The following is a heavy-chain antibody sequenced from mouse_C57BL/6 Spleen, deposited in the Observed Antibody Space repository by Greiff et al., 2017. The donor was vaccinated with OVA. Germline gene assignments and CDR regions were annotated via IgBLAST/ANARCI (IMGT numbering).Heavy chain of an antibody. CDR2: ISSGSSTI. D-gene: IGHD2-5*01. J-gene: IGHJ2*01. CDR1: GFTFSDYG. CDR3: ARGSNFYFDY. V-gene: IGHV5-17*01. Sequence: EVQRVESGGGLVKPGGSLKLSCAASGFTFSDYGMHWVRQAPEKGLEWVAYISSGSSTIYYADKVKGRFTISRDNAKNTLFLQMTSLRSEDTAMYYCARGSNFYFDYWGQGTTLTVSS.